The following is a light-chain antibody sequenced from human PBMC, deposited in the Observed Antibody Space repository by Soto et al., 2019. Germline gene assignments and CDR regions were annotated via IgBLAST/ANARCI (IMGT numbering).Light chain of an antibody. CDR3: QQYNSYTWT. Sequence: DIQMTQSPSTLSASVGDRVTITCRASQSISDWLAWYQQKPGKAPKLLIYRASSLESGVPSRFSGSGSGTQFTLTISSLQPDDFAAYHCQQYNSYTWTFGQGTKVESK. CDR1: QSISDW. V-gene: IGKV1-5*03. J-gene: IGKJ1*01. CDR2: RAS.